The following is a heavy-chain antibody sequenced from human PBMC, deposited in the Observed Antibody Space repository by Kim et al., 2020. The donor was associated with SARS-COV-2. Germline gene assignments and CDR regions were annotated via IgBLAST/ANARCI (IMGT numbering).Heavy chain of an antibody. Sequence: GGSLRLSFSFSLFIFINYSFIFFLHSPFNFLYFFSSISFIFYITFYTYSFIFLFTISIDNSKNTVYLQLNGLRVEDAAVYYCAKHWGSGTYYNYFDYWGQGSLVTVS. CDR2: ISFIFYIT. V-gene: IGHV3-23*01. D-gene: IGHD3-10*01. J-gene: IGHJ4*02. CDR1: LFIFINYS. CDR3: AKHWGSGTYYNYFDY.